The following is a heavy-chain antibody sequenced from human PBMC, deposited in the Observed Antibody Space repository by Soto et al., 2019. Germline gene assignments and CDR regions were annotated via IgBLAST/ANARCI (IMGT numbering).Heavy chain of an antibody. J-gene: IGHJ5*02. CDR2: IYVTGAV. CDR1: GAALNSGNYY. CDR3: ARLRIATNNYKWFHP. Sequence: PSETLSLTCSVSGAALNSGNYYWSWIRQVPGKGLEWIGHIYVTGAVDYNPSLRDRITISQDTSERQFSLNLRLVTAADTAVYYCARLRIATNNYKWFHPWGQGTLVTVS. D-gene: IGHD2-21*01. V-gene: IGHV4-31*03.